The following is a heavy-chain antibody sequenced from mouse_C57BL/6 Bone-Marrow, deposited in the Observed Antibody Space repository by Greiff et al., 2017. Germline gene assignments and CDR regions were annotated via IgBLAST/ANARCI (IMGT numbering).Heavy chain of an antibody. CDR3: ARHYYGSSSPWFAY. CDR2: ISSGSSTI. D-gene: IGHD1-1*01. CDR1: GFTFSDYG. Sequence: EVHLVESGGGLVKPGGSLKLSCAASGFTFSDYGMHWVRQAPEKGLEWVAYISSGSSTIYYADTVKGRFTISRDNAKNTLFLQMTSLRSEDTAMYYCARHYYGSSSPWFAYWGQGTLVTVSA. V-gene: IGHV5-17*01. J-gene: IGHJ3*01.